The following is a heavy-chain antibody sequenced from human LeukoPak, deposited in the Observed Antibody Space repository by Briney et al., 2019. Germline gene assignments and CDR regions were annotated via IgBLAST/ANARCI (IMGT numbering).Heavy chain of an antibody. CDR2: ICSDGSCT. Sequence: PGGSLRLSCAAPGFSFRNYWMHWVRQAPGKGLEWVSRICSDGSCTSYADSVKGRFTMSRDNARNTLYLQVNSLRGEDTGVYYCARDPYGGRAVDYWGRGTLVTVSS. V-gene: IGHV3-74*01. CDR3: ARDPYGGRAVDY. D-gene: IGHD4-23*01. CDR1: GFSFRNYW. J-gene: IGHJ4*02.